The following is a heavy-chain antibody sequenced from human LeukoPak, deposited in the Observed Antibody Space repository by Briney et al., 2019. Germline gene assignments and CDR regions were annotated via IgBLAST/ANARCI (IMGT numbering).Heavy chain of an antibody. Sequence: HPGRSLRLSCAASGFTFSSYAMHWVRQAPGKGLEWVAVISYDGSNKHYADSVKGRFTISRDNSKNTLYLQMNSLRAEDTAVYYCARGSLGTTTVDYWGQGTLVTVSS. CDR2: ISYDGSNK. V-gene: IGHV3-30*04. D-gene: IGHD1-26*01. J-gene: IGHJ4*02. CDR1: GFTFSSYA. CDR3: ARGSLGTTTVDY.